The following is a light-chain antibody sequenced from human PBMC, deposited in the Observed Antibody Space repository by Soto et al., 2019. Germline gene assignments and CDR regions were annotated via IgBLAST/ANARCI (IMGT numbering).Light chain of an antibody. CDR3: QHYNGA. Sequence: DIQMTQSPSTLSASVGDRVTITCRASQSISNWLAWYQQKPGKAPNLLIYKASTLESGVPSRFSGGGSGTEFTLTISSLQPDDFAKYDCQHYNGAFGQGTKLEI. V-gene: IGKV1-5*03. J-gene: IGKJ2*01. CDR2: KAS. CDR1: QSISNW.